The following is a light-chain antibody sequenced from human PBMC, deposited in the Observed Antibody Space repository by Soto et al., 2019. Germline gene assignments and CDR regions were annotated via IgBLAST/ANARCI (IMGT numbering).Light chain of an antibody. CDR2: GAS. CDR1: QSITSSY. V-gene: IGKV3-20*01. CDR3: QQYGSSPRT. Sequence: DMLLTPSQVTLCLSPCARATLSALASQSITSSYLAWYQQKPGQAPRLLIYGASSRGTGIPDRFSGSGSGTDFTLTISRLEPEDFAVYYCQQYGSSPRTFGQGTKV. J-gene: IGKJ1*01.